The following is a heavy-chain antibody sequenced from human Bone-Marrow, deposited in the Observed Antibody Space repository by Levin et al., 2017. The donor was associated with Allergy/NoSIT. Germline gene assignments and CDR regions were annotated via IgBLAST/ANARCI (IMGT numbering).Heavy chain of an antibody. Sequence: GESLKISCAASGIAFGSYYMNWVRQAPGTGLEWVSTISGAGGNTYYADSVKGRFTISRDNSKGTLYLQMNSLRAEDTAIYYCAKGGQQFLAAPHYYHGMDVWGQGTTVAVSS. CDR1: GIAFGSYY. CDR3: AKGGQQFLAAPHYYHGMDV. V-gene: IGHV3-23*01. CDR2: ISGAGGNT. D-gene: IGHD6-13*01. J-gene: IGHJ6*02.